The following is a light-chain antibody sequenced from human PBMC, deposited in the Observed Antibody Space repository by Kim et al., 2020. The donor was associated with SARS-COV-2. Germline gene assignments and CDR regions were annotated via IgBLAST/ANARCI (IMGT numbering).Light chain of an antibody. Sequence: EIVLTQSPGTLSLSPGERATLSCRASQSVSSRYFAWYQQKPGQAPSLLIYGASSRATGIPDRFSGSGSETDFTLTISRLEPEDFAVYFCQQYGSSPWTFGQGTKVEIK. CDR1: QSVSSRY. J-gene: IGKJ1*01. CDR3: QQYGSSPWT. CDR2: GAS. V-gene: IGKV3-20*01.